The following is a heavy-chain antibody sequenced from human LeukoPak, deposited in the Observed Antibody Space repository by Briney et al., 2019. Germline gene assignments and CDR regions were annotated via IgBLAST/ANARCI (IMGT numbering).Heavy chain of an antibody. CDR2: IQHGGGNQ. V-gene: IGHV3-30*02. CDR1: GFILNNYY. Sequence: PGGSLRLSCAASGFILNNYYMHWVRQAPGKGLEWVASIQHGGGNQYYVDSVKGRFTISRDNSKNTLYLQMNSLRTEDTAVYYCAKREAVAAMSDFGYWGQGTLVTVSS. CDR3: AKREAVAAMSDFGY. J-gene: IGHJ4*02. D-gene: IGHD6-19*01.